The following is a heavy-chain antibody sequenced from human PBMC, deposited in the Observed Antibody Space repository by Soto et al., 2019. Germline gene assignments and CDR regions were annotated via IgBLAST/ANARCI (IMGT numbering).Heavy chain of an antibody. Sequence: PSETLSLTCTVSCGSVSSGSYYWSWIRQPPGKGLEWIGYIYYSGSTNYNPSLKSRVTISVDTSKNQFSLKLSSVTAADTAVYYCARDLKGPLDYWGQGTLVTVSS. J-gene: IGHJ4*02. CDR1: CGSVSSGSYY. CDR2: IYYSGST. V-gene: IGHV4-61*01. CDR3: ARDLKGPLDY.